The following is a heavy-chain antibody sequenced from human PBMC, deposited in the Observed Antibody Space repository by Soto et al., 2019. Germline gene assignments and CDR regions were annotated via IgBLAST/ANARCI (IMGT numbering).Heavy chain of an antibody. CDR3: ARTVSVSSGWSYYYYGMDV. Sequence: VASVKVSCKASGYTFTSYAMHWVRQAPGQRLEWMGWINAGNGNTKYSQKFQGRVTITRDTSASTAYMELSSLRSEDTAVYYCARTVSVSSGWSYYYYGMDVWGQGTTVTVSS. CDR1: GYTFTSYA. CDR2: INAGNGNT. J-gene: IGHJ6*02. V-gene: IGHV1-3*01. D-gene: IGHD6-19*01.